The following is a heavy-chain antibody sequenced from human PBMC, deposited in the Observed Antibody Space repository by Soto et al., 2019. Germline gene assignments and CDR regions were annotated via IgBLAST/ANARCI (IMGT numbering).Heavy chain of an antibody. CDR3: AGSITMVRGVIRYYYYYMDV. CDR2: IYYSGST. D-gene: IGHD3-10*01. V-gene: IGHV4-39*01. Sequence: SETLSLTCTVSGGSISSSSYYWGWIRQPPGKGLEWIGSIYYSGSTYYNPSLKSRVTISVDTSKNQFSLKLSSVTAADTAVYYCAGSITMVRGVIRYYYYYMDVWGKGTTVTVSS. J-gene: IGHJ6*03. CDR1: GGSISSSSYY.